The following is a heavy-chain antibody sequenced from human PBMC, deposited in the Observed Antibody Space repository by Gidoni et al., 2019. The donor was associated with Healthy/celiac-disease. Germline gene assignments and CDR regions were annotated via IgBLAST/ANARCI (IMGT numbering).Heavy chain of an antibody. CDR3: AKNPMWLVKGYFDY. CDR2: CSGSCGST. V-gene: IGHV3-23*01. Sequence: EVQLLESGGGLVQPGGSLRLSCAASGFPFSSYAMSWVRQAPGKGLEWVSACSGSCGSTYYADSVKGRFTISRDNSKNPLYLQMNSLRAEDTAVYYCAKNPMWLVKGYFDYWGQGTLVTVSS. D-gene: IGHD6-19*01. J-gene: IGHJ4*02. CDR1: GFPFSSYA.